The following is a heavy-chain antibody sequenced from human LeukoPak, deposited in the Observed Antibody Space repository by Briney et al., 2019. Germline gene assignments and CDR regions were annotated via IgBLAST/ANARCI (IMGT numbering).Heavy chain of an antibody. CDR1: GYAFTGYY. CDR3: ARGGDSSGYYYGY. Sequence: ASVKVSCKASGYAFTGYYLQWVRQAPGQGLEWMGGIIPIFGTPHYPQKFQGRVTITADVSTNTASMELSSLRSEDTAVYYCARGGDSSGYYYGYWGQGTLVTVSS. CDR2: IIPIFGTP. V-gene: IGHV1-69*13. D-gene: IGHD3-22*01. J-gene: IGHJ4*02.